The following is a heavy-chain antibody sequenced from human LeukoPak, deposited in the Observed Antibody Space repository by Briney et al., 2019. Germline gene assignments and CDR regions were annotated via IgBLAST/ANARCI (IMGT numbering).Heavy chain of an antibody. V-gene: IGHV1-46*01. D-gene: IGHD3-10*01. Sequence: ASVKVSCKASGYTFTSYYMHWVRQAPGQGLEWMGIINPSGGSTSYAQKFQGRVTMTTDTSTSTAYMELRSLRSDDTAVYYCARGRGERTYFDYWGQGTLVTVSS. J-gene: IGHJ4*02. CDR1: GYTFTSYY. CDR2: INPSGGST. CDR3: ARGRGERTYFDY.